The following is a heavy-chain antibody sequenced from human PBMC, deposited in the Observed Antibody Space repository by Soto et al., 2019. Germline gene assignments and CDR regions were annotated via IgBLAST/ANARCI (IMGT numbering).Heavy chain of an antibody. CDR2: IYHSGST. D-gene: IGHD2-21*02. Sequence: QVQLQESGPGLVKPSGTLSLTCVVSGASISNSHWLSWVRQPPGEGLEWIGEIYHSGSTNYNPSLGSRVTISVDKSKNQISLRLNSVTAAETAVYYCAKAAEYCLESWGPGTLVTVSS. J-gene: IGHJ4*02. V-gene: IGHV4-4*02. CDR3: AKAAEYCLES. CDR1: GASISNSHW.